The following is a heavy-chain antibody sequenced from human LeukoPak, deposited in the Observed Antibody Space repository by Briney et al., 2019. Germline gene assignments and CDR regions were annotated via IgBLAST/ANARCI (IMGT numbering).Heavy chain of an antibody. CDR3: ARDQRGSHQYYYDSSVLDY. Sequence: GASVKVSCKASGYTFTGYYMHWVRQAPGQGLEWMGWISAYNGNTNYAQKLQGRVTMTTDTSTSTAYMELRSLRSDDTAVYYCARDQRGSHQYYYDSSVLDYWGQGTLVTVSS. J-gene: IGHJ4*02. V-gene: IGHV1-18*04. CDR2: ISAYNGNT. D-gene: IGHD3-22*01. CDR1: GYTFTGYY.